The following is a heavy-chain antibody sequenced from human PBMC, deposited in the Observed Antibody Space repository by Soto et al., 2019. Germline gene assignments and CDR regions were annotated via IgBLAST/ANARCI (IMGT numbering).Heavy chain of an antibody. Sequence: AGSLRLSCAASWFTVSSNYMSWVRQAPGKGLEWDSVIYSGGSTYYADSVKGRFTISRDNSKNTLYLQMNSLRAEDTAVYYCARFGGDYYYYGMDVWGQGTTVTVSS. J-gene: IGHJ6*02. CDR1: WFTVSSNY. V-gene: IGHV3-53*01. D-gene: IGHD3-10*01. CDR2: IYSGGST. CDR3: ARFGGDYYYYGMDV.